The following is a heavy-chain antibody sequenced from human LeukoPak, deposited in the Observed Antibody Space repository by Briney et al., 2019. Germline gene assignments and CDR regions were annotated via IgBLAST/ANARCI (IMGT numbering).Heavy chain of an antibody. D-gene: IGHD6-19*01. CDR2: ITSSSSYI. Sequence: GGSLRLSCAASGFTFSSYSMNWVRQAPGKGLEWVSSITSSSSYIYYADSVKGRFTISRDNAKNPLYLQMNSLRAEDTAVYYCAREMLAAVAAQSWGQGTLVTVSS. CDR1: GFTFSSYS. CDR3: AREMLAAVAAQS. J-gene: IGHJ5*02. V-gene: IGHV3-21*01.